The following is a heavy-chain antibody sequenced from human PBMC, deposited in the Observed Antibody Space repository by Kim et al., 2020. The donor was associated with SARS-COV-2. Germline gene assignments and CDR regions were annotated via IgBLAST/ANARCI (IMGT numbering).Heavy chain of an antibody. CDR3: ARDLENSGYDSYYGMDV. V-gene: IGHV4-61*01. CDR1: GGSVSSGSYY. Sequence: SETLSLTCTVSGGSVSSGSYYWSWIRQPPGKGLEWIGYIYYSGSTNYNPSLKSRVTISVDTSKNQFSLKLSSVTAADTAVYYCARDLENSGYDSYYGMDVWGQGTTVTVSS. J-gene: IGHJ6*02. D-gene: IGHD5-12*01. CDR2: IYYSGST.